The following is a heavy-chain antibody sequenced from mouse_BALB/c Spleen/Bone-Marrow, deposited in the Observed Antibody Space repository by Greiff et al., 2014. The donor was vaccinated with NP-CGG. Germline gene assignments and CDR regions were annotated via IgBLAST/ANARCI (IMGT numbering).Heavy chain of an antibody. D-gene: IGHD1-1*01. CDR1: GFNIKDTY. J-gene: IGHJ2*01. Sequence: VQLQQSGAEPVKPGASVKLSCTASGFNIKDTYMHWVKQRPEQGLEWIGRIDPANGNTKYDPKSQGKATITADTSSNTAYLQLSSLTSEDTAVYYCARYYYGSSYFDYWGQGTTLTVSS. CDR2: IDPANGNT. CDR3: ARYYYGSSYFDY. V-gene: IGHV14-3*02.